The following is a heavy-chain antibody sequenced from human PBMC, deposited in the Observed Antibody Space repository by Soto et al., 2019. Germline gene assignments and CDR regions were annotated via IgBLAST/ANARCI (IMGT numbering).Heavy chain of an antibody. CDR1: GYSFTSYW. D-gene: IGHD3-9*01. CDR2: IYPGDSDT. Sequence: GESLKISCKGSGYSFTSYWIGWVRQMPGKGLEWMGIIYPGDSDTRYSPSFQGQVTISADKSISTAYLQWSSLKASDTAMYYCARQSLPYYDILTGYWDYYYYMDVWGKGTTVTVSS. J-gene: IGHJ6*03. V-gene: IGHV5-51*01. CDR3: ARQSLPYYDILTGYWDYYYYMDV.